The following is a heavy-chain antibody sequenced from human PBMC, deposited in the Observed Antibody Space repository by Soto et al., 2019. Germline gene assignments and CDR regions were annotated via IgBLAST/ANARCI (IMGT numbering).Heavy chain of an antibody. J-gene: IGHJ6*02. D-gene: IGHD3-9*01. CDR3: AKGFDWFRV. V-gene: IGHV3-30*18. CDR1: GFTFSSYG. Sequence: GGSLRLSCAASGFTFSSYGMHWVRQAPGKGLEWVAVISYDGSNKYYADSVKGRFTISRDNSKNTLYLQMNSLRAEDTAVYYCAKGFDWFRVWGQGTTVTVSS. CDR2: ISYDGSNK.